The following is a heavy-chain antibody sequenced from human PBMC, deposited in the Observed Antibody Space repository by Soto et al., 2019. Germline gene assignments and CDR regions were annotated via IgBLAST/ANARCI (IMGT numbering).Heavy chain of an antibody. V-gene: IGHV1-46*01. D-gene: IGHD2-15*01. CDR2: INPSGGST. J-gene: IGHJ5*02. CDR3: ARDAVAATTNWFDP. Sequence: QVQLVQSGAEVKKPGASVKVSCKESGYTFASYYMHWVRQAPGQGLEWMGIINPSGGSTSYAQKFQARVTMTRDTSTTTVSMELSSLRSEDPAVYYCARDAVAATTNWFDPCGQGTLVTVSS. CDR1: GYTFASYY.